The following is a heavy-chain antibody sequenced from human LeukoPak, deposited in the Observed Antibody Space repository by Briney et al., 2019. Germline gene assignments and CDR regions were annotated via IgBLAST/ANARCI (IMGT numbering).Heavy chain of an antibody. CDR2: INHSGST. Sequence: SETLSLTCAVYGGSFSGYYWSWIRQPPGKGLEWIGEINHSGSTNYNPSLKSRVTLSVDTSQNQSSLKLSSVTAADTAVYYCARGRSPYCSSTSCYRKFFDYWGQGTLVTVSS. CDR1: GGSFSGYY. J-gene: IGHJ4*02. V-gene: IGHV4-34*01. CDR3: ARGRSPYCSSTSCYRKFFDY. D-gene: IGHD2-2*02.